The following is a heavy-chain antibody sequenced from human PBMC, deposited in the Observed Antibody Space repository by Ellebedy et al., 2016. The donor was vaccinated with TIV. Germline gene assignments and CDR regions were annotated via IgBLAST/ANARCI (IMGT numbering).Heavy chain of an antibody. V-gene: IGHV4-59*01. CDR2: IYYSGST. Sequence: GSLRLSCTVSGGSISSYYWSWIRQPPGKGLEWIGYIYYSGSTNYNPSLKSRVTISVDTSKNQFSLKLSSVTAADTAVYYCARVQETIFGVVINPFAFDIWGQGTMVTVSS. J-gene: IGHJ3*02. CDR1: GGSISSYY. D-gene: IGHD3-3*01. CDR3: ARVQETIFGVVINPFAFDI.